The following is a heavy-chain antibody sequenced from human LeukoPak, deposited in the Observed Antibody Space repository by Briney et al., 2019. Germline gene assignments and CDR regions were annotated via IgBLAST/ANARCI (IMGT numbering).Heavy chain of an antibody. CDR1: GFTFSSYS. V-gene: IGHV3-21*01. CDR2: ISSSSSYI. CDR3: AFNSGYSSAWSPDY. D-gene: IGHD6-19*01. Sequence: GGSLRLSCAASGFTFSSYSMNWVRQAPGKGLGWVSSISSSSSYIYYADSVKGRFTISRDNAKNSLYLQMNSLRAEDTAVYYCAFNSGYSSAWSPDYWGQGTLVTVSS. J-gene: IGHJ4*02.